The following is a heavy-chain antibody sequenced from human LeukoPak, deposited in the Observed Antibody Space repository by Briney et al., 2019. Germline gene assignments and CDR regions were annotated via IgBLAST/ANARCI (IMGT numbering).Heavy chain of an antibody. J-gene: IGHJ5*02. CDR3: ARGEWQQLVGTT. CDR2: IYYSGNT. V-gene: IGHV4-59*01. CDR1: GGSISSYY. Sequence: SETLSLTCTVSGGSISSYYWCWIRHPPGKGLEWIGYIYYSGNTNYNPSLKSRVTISGDTSKDQFSLKLSSVTAADAAVYYCARGEWQQLVGTTWGQGTLVTVSS. D-gene: IGHD6-13*01.